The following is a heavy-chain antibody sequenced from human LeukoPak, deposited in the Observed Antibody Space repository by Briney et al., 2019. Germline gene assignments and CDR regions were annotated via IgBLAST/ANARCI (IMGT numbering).Heavy chain of an antibody. CDR3: ASADVDIVATIRAFDI. CDR2: IYPGDSDT. CDR1: GYSFTSYW. D-gene: IGHD5-12*01. Sequence: GESLKISCKTSGYSFTSYWIGWVRQMPGKGLEWMGIIYPGDSDTRYSPSFQGQVTISADKSISTAYLQWSSLKASDTAMYYCASADVDIVATIRAFDIWGQGTMVTVSS. V-gene: IGHV5-51*01. J-gene: IGHJ3*02.